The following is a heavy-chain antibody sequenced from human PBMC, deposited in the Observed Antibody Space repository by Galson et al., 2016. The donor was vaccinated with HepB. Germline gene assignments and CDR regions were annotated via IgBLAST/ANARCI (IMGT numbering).Heavy chain of an antibody. J-gene: IGHJ1*01. CDR2: IEKEGSEI. D-gene: IGHD2-15*01. V-gene: IGHV3-7*03. Sequence: SLRLSCAASGFTFSRFWMSWVRQAPGKGPEWVANIEKEGSEIYYADSVMGRFTISRDNAKNSLYLQMNSLRAEDTAVYYCASLLVVGLAEYFQYWGQGTLVTVSS. CDR3: ASLLVVGLAEYFQY. CDR1: GFTFSRFW.